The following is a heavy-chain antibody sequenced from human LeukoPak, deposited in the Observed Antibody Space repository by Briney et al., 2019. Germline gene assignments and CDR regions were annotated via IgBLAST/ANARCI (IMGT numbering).Heavy chain of an antibody. Sequence: SENLSLTCTVYGGSLSAYYWSWFRQPQGKGREWLGEINHSGSTNFNPSLKSRVTMSLDTSKNQFSLKLSSVTAADTAVYYCATTNVLLWFGELSKTAYFDYWGQGTLVTVSS. CDR3: ATTNVLLWFGELSKTAYFDY. V-gene: IGHV4-34*01. CDR1: GGSLSAYY. J-gene: IGHJ4*02. D-gene: IGHD3-10*01. CDR2: INHSGST.